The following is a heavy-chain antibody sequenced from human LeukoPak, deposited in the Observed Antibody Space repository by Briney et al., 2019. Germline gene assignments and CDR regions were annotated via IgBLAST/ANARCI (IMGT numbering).Heavy chain of an antibody. CDR1: AGSTSSYY. J-gene: IGHJ6*03. CDR3: ARHNYGDYPYYYYYLDV. V-gene: IGHV4-4*09. CDR2: IFTSGST. D-gene: IGHD4-17*01. Sequence: SQTMSLACTVAAGSTSSYYWGCNRHLAGKVREWNGSIFTSGSTNYNPSLKSRVTISVDTSKNQFSLKLSSVTAADTAVYYCARHNYGDYPYYYYYLDVWGKGTTVTVSS.